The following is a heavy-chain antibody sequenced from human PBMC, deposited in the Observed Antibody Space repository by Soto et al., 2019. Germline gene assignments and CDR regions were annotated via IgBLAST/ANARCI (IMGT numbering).Heavy chain of an antibody. Sequence: ASVKVSCKASGYTFTSYDINWVRQATGQGLGWMGWMNPNSGNTGYAQKFQGRVTMTRNTSISTAYMELSSLRSEDTAVYYCARAQQGYCSSTSCQTDYYYYYMDVWGKGTTVTVSS. CDR3: ARAQQGYCSSTSCQTDYYYYYMDV. D-gene: IGHD2-2*01. CDR1: GYTFTSYD. CDR2: MNPNSGNT. V-gene: IGHV1-8*01. J-gene: IGHJ6*03.